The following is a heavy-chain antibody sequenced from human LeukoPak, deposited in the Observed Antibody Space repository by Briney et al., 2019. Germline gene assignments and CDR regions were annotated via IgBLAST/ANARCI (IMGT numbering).Heavy chain of an antibody. CDR2: ISYDGSNK. J-gene: IGHJ4*02. CDR3: AKVLLPDYYGSSAPFDY. D-gene: IGHD3-10*01. Sequence: GALRLSCAASGFTFSSYGMHWVRQAPGKGLEWVAVISYDGSNKYYADSVKGRFTISRDNSKNTLYLQMNSLRAEDTAVYYCAKVLLPDYYGSSAPFDYWGQGTLVTVSS. V-gene: IGHV3-30*18. CDR1: GFTFSSYG.